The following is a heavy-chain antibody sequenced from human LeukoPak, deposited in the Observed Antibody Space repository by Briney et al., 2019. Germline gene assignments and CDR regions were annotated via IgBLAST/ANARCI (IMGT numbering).Heavy chain of an antibody. Sequence: GGSLRLSCAASGFTFSHYWISWVRQAPGKGLEWVANIKQDGSEKNYVGSVKGRFSVSRVNAKNSLSLQMNTLRAEDTAVYYCARDADHYADHWGQGTLATVSS. V-gene: IGHV3-7*04. D-gene: IGHD4-17*01. CDR2: IKQDGSEK. CDR3: ARDADHYADH. J-gene: IGHJ1*01. CDR1: GFTFSHYW.